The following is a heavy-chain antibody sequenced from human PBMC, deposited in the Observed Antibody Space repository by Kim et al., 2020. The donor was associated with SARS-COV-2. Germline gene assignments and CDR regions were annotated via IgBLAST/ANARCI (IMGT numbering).Heavy chain of an antibody. J-gene: IGHJ5*02. V-gene: IGHV6-1*01. CDR3: ARGIQGDIVVVPAAGKPQIYSWFDP. D-gene: IGHD2-2*01. CDR2: TYYRSKWYN. CDR1: GDSVSSNSAA. Sequence: SQTLSLTCAISGDSVSSNSAAWNWIRQSPSRGLEWLGRTYYRSKWYNDYAVSVKSRITINPDTSKNQFSLQLNSVTPEDTAVYYCARGIQGDIVVVPAAGKPQIYSWFDPWGQGTLVTVSS.